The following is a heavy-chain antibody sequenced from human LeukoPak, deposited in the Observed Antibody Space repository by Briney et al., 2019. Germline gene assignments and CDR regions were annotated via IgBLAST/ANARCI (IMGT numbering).Heavy chain of an antibody. Sequence: GGSLRLSCAASGFTFSSYGMHWVRQAPGKGLEWVAMIRYGGRNKYYEESVKGRFTISRDNSKNTLYLQMNSLRAEDTAVYYRAKALYSSGPDAFDIWGQGTMVTVSS. CDR1: GFTFSSYG. D-gene: IGHD6-25*01. V-gene: IGHV3-30*02. CDR3: AKALYSSGPDAFDI. J-gene: IGHJ3*02. CDR2: IRYGGRNK.